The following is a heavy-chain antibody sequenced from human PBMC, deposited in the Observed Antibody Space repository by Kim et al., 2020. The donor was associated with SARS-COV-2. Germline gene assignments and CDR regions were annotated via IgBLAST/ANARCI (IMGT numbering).Heavy chain of an antibody. CDR3: AIDDYGDHYGRI. Sequence: TYEQKFQGRVTITADKSTSTAYMELSSLRSEDTAVYYCAIDDYGDHYGRIWGQGTLVTVSS. J-gene: IGHJ4*02. D-gene: IGHD4-17*01. V-gene: IGHV1-69*04.